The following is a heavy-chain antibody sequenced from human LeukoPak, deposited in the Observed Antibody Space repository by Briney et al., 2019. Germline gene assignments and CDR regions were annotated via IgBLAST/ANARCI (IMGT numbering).Heavy chain of an antibody. Sequence: GGSLRLSCAASGFTFSDSYMTWVRQAPGEGVEWVAYISGGGHDINYSDSVKGRFTISRDNAKNSLYLQMNSLRAEDTAVYYCAELGITMIGGVWGKGTTVTISS. CDR2: ISGGGHDI. CDR3: AELGITMIGGV. CDR1: GFTFSDSY. V-gene: IGHV3-11*04. J-gene: IGHJ6*04. D-gene: IGHD3-10*02.